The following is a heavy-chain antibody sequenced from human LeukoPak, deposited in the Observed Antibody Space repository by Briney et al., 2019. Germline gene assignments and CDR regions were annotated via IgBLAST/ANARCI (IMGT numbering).Heavy chain of an antibody. CDR2: IYYTGTT. J-gene: IGHJ5*02. D-gene: IGHD2-21*01. Sequence: SETLSLTCTVSGASIISYYWSWIRQPPGKGLEWIGYIYYTGTTKFNPSLRSRLTTSLDTSSNQFSLKLNSVTAADTAVYFCASYSSGCFDPWGQGTLVTVSS. CDR1: GASIISYY. V-gene: IGHV4-59*01. CDR3: ASYSSGCFDP.